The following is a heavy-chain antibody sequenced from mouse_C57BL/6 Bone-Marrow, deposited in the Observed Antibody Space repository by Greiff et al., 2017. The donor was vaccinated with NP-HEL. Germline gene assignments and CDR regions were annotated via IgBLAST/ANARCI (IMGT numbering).Heavy chain of an antibody. J-gene: IGHJ2*01. Sequence: QVQLQQPGAELVKPGASVKMSCKASGYTFTSYWITWVKQRPGQGLEWIGDIYPGSGSTNYNEKFKSKATLTVDTSSSTAYMQLSSLTSEDSAVYYGAREGGYGSRGKVFDYWGQGTTLTVSS. CDR1: GYTFTSYW. CDR3: AREGGYGSRGKVFDY. V-gene: IGHV1-55*01. D-gene: IGHD1-1*01. CDR2: IYPGSGST.